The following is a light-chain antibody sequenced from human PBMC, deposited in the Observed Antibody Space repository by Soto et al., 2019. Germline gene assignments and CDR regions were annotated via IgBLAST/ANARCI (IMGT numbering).Light chain of an antibody. CDR2: DAS. J-gene: IGKJ1*01. CDR1: QSISSW. Sequence: DIQMTQSPSTLSASVGDRVTITCRASQSISSWLAWYQQKPGKDPKLLIYDASSLESGVPSRFSGSGSGTEFPLSIRGLQPDAFATYYCQPYNSYSWTFGQGTKVEIK. V-gene: IGKV1-5*01. CDR3: QPYNSYSWT.